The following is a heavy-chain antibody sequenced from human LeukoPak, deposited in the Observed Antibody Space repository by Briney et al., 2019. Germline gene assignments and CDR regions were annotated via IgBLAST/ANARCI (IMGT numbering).Heavy chain of an antibody. CDR1: GYTFTSYD. CDR2: MNPNSGNP. CDR3: ARGTGGIVVVTDAFDI. Sequence: ASVKVSCKASGYTFTSYDINWVRQATGQGLEWMGWMNPNSGNPGYAQKFQGRVTMTRNTSISTAYMELSSLRSEDTAVYCCARGTGGIVVVTDAFDIWGQGTMVTVSS. V-gene: IGHV1-8*01. D-gene: IGHD3-22*01. J-gene: IGHJ3*02.